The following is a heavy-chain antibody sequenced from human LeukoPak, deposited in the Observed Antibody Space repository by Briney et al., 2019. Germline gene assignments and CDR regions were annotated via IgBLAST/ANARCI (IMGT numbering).Heavy chain of an antibody. CDR1: GFTFSYFG. CDR2: IRSKAYGGTT. Sequence: QPGGSLRLSCAASGFTFSYFGMHWVRQAPGKGLEWVGFIRSKAYGGTTEYAASVKGRFTISRDDSKSIAYLQMNSLKTEDTAVYYCTRDRESSGWYVPIDYWGQGTLVTVSS. CDR3: TRDRESSGWYVPIDY. J-gene: IGHJ4*02. V-gene: IGHV3-49*04. D-gene: IGHD6-19*01.